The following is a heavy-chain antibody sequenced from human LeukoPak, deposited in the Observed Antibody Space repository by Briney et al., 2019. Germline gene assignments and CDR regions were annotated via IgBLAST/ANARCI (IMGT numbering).Heavy chain of an antibody. D-gene: IGHD2-15*01. V-gene: IGHV4-38-2*01. CDR3: ARTLYCSGATCFSPELLDT. CDR1: GYSISSGYH. Sequence: SETLSLTRAVPGYSISSGYHWGWVRQPPGKGPVWIGSMFHGGNTYCNPSLKSRVTMSIDTSMNQFSLNLTSVTAADTAVYFCARTLYCSGATCFSPELLDTWGQGTLVTVSS. J-gene: IGHJ5*02. CDR2: MFHGGNT.